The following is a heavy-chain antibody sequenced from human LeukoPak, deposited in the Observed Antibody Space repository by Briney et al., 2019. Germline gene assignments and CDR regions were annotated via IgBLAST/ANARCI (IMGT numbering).Heavy chain of an antibody. CDR3: AGGIGSSSSNWFDP. CDR1: GGSISSGSYY. V-gene: IGHV4-61*02. CDR2: IYTSGSA. Sequence: SETLSLTCTVSGGSISSGSYYWSWIRQPAGKGLEWIGRIYTSGSANYNPSLKSRVTISADTSKNQFFLKLNSVTAADTAVYYCAGGIGSSSSNWFDPWGQGTLVTVSS. D-gene: IGHD6-13*01. J-gene: IGHJ5*02.